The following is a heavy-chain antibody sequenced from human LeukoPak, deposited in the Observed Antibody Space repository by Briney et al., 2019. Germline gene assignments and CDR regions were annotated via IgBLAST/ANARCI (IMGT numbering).Heavy chain of an antibody. Sequence: GGSRRLSCAASGFTFDDYTMHWVRQAPGKGLEWVSLISWDGGSTYYADSVKGRFTISRDNSKNSLYLQMNSLRTEDTALYYCAKDSCGGDCYPLAEYFQHWGQGTLVTVSS. CDR1: GFTFDDYT. D-gene: IGHD2-21*02. V-gene: IGHV3-43*01. CDR2: ISWDGGST. CDR3: AKDSCGGDCYPLAEYFQH. J-gene: IGHJ1*01.